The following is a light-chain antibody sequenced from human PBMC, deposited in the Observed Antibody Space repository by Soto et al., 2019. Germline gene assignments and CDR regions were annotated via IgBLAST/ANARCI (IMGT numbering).Light chain of an antibody. CDR2: DAS. CDR3: QQYHNWVT. J-gene: IGKJ4*01. Sequence: EIVMTQSPGTLSVSPGERATLSCGASQSVSSNLAWYQQKPGQPPRLLIYDASTRAAGIPARFSGSGSGTQFTLSISSLQSEDFATYYCQQYHNWVTFGGGTKVEIK. CDR1: QSVSSN. V-gene: IGKV3D-15*01.